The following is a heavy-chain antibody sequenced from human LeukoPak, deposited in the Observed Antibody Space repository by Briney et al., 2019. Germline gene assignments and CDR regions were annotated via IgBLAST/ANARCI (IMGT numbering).Heavy chain of an antibody. V-gene: IGHV3-48*04. CDR2: ISTGGTTM. D-gene: IGHD6-25*01. Sequence: GGSLRLSCAASGFTFSSYSMNWVRQAPGKGLEWLSYISTGGTTMFYADSVKGRFTISRDNAKNSLYLQLNSLRGEDTAIYYCTRGGYGENWGQGTLVTVSS. CDR1: GFTFSSYS. J-gene: IGHJ4*02. CDR3: TRGGYGEN.